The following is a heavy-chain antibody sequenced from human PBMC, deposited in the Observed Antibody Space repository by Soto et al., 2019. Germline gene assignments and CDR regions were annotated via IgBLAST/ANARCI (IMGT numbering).Heavy chain of an antibody. CDR2: IYYSGST. D-gene: IGHD1-1*01. CDR1: GGSISSYY. CDR3: ARRYGGNLDY. J-gene: IGHJ4*02. V-gene: IGHV4-59*08. Sequence: QVQLQESGPGLVKPSETLSLTCTVSGGSISSYYWSWIRQPPGKGLEWIGYIYYSGSTNYNPSLKGRVTISVDTSRSQFSLKLSSATAADTAVYYCARRYGGNLDYWGQGSLVTVSS.